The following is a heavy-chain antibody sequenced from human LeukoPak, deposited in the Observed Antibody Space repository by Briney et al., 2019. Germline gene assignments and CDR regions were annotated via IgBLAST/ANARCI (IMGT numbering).Heavy chain of an antibody. V-gene: IGHV3-11*01. D-gene: IGHD6-19*01. J-gene: IGHJ4*02. CDR1: GFIFSNYD. CDR2: ISPEGGAT. Sequence: GGSLRLSCAASGFIFSNYDMNWIRQAPGKGLEWVAYISPEGGATYFADSVRGRFTISRDNAKNSLYLQMNSLTAEDTAVYYCAGALDIAVAGGGGYYDYWGQGTLVTVSS. CDR3: AGALDIAVAGGGGYYDY.